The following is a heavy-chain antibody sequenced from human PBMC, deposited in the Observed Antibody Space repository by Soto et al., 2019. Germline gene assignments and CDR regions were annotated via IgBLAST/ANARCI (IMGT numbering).Heavy chain of an antibody. CDR2: IYSGGGGT. V-gene: IGHV3-23*01. J-gene: IGHJ4*02. CDR3: AKGPEQLVHGVFDY. D-gene: IGHD6-6*01. Sequence: EVQLLESGGGLVQPGGSLRLSCAASGFTLGTYVMSWVRQAPGKGLEWVSGIYSGGGGTYYADSVKGRFTISRDNSKNTLSLQMNGLRDEDTAVFYCAKGPEQLVHGVFDYWGQGTLVNVSS. CDR1: GFTLGTYV.